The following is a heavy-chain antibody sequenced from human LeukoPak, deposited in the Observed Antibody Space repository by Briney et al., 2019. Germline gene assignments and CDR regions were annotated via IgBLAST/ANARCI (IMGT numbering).Heavy chain of an antibody. CDR1: GGTFSSYA. D-gene: IGHD3-22*01. J-gene: IGHJ1*01. V-gene: IGHV1-69*05. CDR3: ARKDSYDSSEVYFQH. Sequence: SVKVSCKASGGTFSSYAISWVRQAPGQGLEWMGRIIPIFGTANYAQKFQGRVTITTDESTSTAYMELSSLRSEDTAVYYCARKDSYDSSEVYFQHWGQGTLVTVSS. CDR2: IIPIFGTA.